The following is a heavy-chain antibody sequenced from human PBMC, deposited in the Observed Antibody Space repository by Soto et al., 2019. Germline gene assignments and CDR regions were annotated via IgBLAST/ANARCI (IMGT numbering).Heavy chain of an antibody. J-gene: IGHJ4*02. CDR3: ARAYYDSSGYYYDHYYFDY. D-gene: IGHD3-22*01. Sequence: QVQLQESGPGLVKPSQTLSLTCTVSGGSISSGGYYWSWIRQHPGKGLEWIGYIYYSGSTYYNPSLKSRVTISVDTSKNQFSLKLSSVTAADTAVYYCARAYYDSSGYYYDHYYFDYWGQGTLVTVSS. V-gene: IGHV4-31*03. CDR1: GGSISSGGYY. CDR2: IYYSGST.